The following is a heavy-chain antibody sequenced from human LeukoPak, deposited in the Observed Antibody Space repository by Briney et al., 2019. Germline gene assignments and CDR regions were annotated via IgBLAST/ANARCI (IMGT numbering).Heavy chain of an antibody. CDR1: GYTFTSYY. J-gene: IGHJ6*03. Sequence: ASVKVSCKASGYTFTSYYIHWVRLAPGQGLEWMGWIKPYTGGTNTAQKFQGRVTLTGDTSISTAYMELSGLTSDDTAVYYCARAQYQLLYGYYNYYMDVWGQGTLVTVSS. V-gene: IGHV1-2*02. CDR3: ARAQYQLLYGYYNYYMDV. D-gene: IGHD2-2*02. CDR2: IKPYTGGT.